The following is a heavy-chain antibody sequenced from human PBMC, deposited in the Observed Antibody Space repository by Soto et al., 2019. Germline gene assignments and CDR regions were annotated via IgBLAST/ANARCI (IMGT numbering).Heavy chain of an antibody. D-gene: IGHD3-10*01. V-gene: IGHV4-30-2*03. Sequence: SETLSLTCAVSGGSISSGGYSWSWIRQPPGKGLEWIGYIYYSGSTYYNPSLKSRVTISVDTSKNQFSLKLSSVTAADTAVYYCARRFTVVRGVIMAGFDYWGQGTLVTVSS. J-gene: IGHJ4*02. CDR2: IYYSGST. CDR3: ARRFTVVRGVIMAGFDY. CDR1: GGSISSGGYS.